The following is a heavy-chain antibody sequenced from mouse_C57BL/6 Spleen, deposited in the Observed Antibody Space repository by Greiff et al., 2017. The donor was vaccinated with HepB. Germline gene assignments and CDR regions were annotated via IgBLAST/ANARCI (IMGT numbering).Heavy chain of an antibody. Sequence: EVQLQQPGPELVKPGASVKISCKASGYSFTDYNMNWVKQSNGKSLEWIGVINPNYGTTSYNQKFKGKATLTVDQSSSTAYMQLNSLTSEDSAVYYCARSRTFITTVVATGYFDCWGQGTTLTVSS. D-gene: IGHD1-1*01. V-gene: IGHV1-39*01. CDR2: INPNYGTT. CDR1: GYSFTDYN. J-gene: IGHJ2*01. CDR3: ARSRTFITTVVATGYFDC.